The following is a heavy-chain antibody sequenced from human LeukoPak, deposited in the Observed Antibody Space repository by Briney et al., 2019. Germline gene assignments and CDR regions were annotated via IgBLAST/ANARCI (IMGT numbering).Heavy chain of an antibody. CDR3: AELGITMIGGV. D-gene: IGHD3-10*02. CDR1: GFTFSSYD. J-gene: IGHJ6*04. V-gene: IGHV3-48*03. Sequence: GGSLRLSCAASGFTFSSYDIHWVRQATGKGLEWVSYISSSGSTIYYADSVKGRFTISRDNAKNSLYLQMNSLRAEDTAVYYCAELGITMIGGVWGKGTTVTISS. CDR2: ISSSGSTI.